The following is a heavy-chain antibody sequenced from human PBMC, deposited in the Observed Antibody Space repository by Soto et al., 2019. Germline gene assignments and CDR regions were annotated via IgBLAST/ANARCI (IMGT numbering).Heavy chain of an antibody. CDR2: IYYSGST. Sequence: SETLSLTCTVSGGSISSYYWSWIRQPPGKGLEWIGYIYYSGSTNYNPSLKSRVTISVDTSKNQFSLKLSSVTAADTAVYYCARGAGISLYYYYYYMDVWGKGTTVTVSS. CDR3: ARGAGISLYYYYYYMDV. CDR1: GGSISSYY. V-gene: IGHV4-59*01. J-gene: IGHJ6*03. D-gene: IGHD3-10*01.